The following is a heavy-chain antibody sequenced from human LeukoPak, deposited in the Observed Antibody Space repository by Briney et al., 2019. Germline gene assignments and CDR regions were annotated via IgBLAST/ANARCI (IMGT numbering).Heavy chain of an antibody. V-gene: IGHV3-23*01. D-gene: IGHD3-3*01. CDR1: GFTVISNY. CDR3: AKDMGSIEWFLDY. Sequence: GGSLRLSCAASGFTVISNYMSGVRQAPGKGLEWVSAISGSGGSTYYADSVNGRFTISRDNSKNTLYLQMNSLRAEDTALYYCAKDMGSIEWFLDYWGQGTLVTVSS. CDR2: ISGSGGST. J-gene: IGHJ4*02.